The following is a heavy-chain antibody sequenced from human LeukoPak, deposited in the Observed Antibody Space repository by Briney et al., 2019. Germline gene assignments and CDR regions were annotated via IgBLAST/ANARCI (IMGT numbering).Heavy chain of an antibody. J-gene: IGHJ6*02. V-gene: IGHV1-8*01. CDR3: ARGAELEPTYYYYGMDV. CDR1: GYIFTSYD. CDR2: MNPNSGNT. Sequence: ASVKVSCKASGYIFTSYDINWVRQATGQGLEWMGWMNPNSGNTGYAQKFQGRVTMTRNTSISTAYMELSSLRSEDTAVYYCARGAELEPTYYYYGMDVWGQGTTVTVSS. D-gene: IGHD1-1*01.